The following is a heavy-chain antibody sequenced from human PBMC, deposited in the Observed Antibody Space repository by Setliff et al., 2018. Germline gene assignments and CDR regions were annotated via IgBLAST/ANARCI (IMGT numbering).Heavy chain of an antibody. D-gene: IGHD6-19*01. CDR1: GYTFTRYA. CDR2: INTNTGNP. Sequence: ASVKVSCKASGYTFTRYAMNWVRQAPGQGLEWMGWINTNTGNPAYAQGFTGRFVFSLDTSVSTAYLQISSLKAEDTAVYYCARDSSGWSGFSRLVGVYYYYMDVWGKGTTVTVS. CDR3: ARDSSGWSGFSRLVGVYYYYMDV. J-gene: IGHJ6*03. V-gene: IGHV7-4-1*02.